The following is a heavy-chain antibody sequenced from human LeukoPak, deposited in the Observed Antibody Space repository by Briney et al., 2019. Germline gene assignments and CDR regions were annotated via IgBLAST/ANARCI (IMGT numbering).Heavy chain of an antibody. Sequence: ASVKVSCKNSGYTFTGYYMHWVRQAPGQGLEWMGRINPNRGDTNYAQKFQGRVTMPGDTSITTASMELNSLRSHDTSVYYWAKAKPQGSDRAFDYWGQGTLVTVSS. J-gene: IGHJ4*02. V-gene: IGHV1-2*06. CDR1: GYTFTGYY. D-gene: IGHD1-14*01. CDR3: AKAKPQGSDRAFDY. CDR2: INPNRGDT.